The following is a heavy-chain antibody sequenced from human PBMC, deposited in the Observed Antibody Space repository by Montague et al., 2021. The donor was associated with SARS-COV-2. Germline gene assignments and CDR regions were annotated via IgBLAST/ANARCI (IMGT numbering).Heavy chain of an antibody. V-gene: IGHV4-4*02. CDR2: IYHTGST. CDR1: GDSISTDNW. J-gene: IGHJ4*02. CDR3: AREVRGRIVVVIAIPYYYFDY. D-gene: IGHD2-21*01. Sequence: SETLSLTCVVSGDSISTDNWWTWVRLPPGKGLEWVGEIYHTGSTNYNPSLKSRVTISVDTSKNQFSLKLSSVTAADTAVYYCAREVRGRIVVVIAIPYYYFDYWGRGTLVTVSS.